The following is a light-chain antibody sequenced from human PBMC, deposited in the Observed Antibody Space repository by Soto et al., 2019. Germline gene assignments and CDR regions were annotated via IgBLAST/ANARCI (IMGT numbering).Light chain of an antibody. CDR3: SSYTSSSTLKV. Sequence: QSALTQPASVSGSPGQSITISCTGTSSDVGGSNYVSWYQQHPGKAPKLMIYEVSNRPSGVSNRFSGSKSGNTASLTISGLQAEDEADYYCSSYTSSSTLKVFGTGTKLTVL. CDR1: SSDVGGSNY. J-gene: IGLJ1*01. CDR2: EVS. V-gene: IGLV2-14*01.